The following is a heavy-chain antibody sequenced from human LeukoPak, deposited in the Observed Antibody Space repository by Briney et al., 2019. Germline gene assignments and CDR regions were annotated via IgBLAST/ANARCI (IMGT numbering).Heavy chain of an antibody. J-gene: IGHJ6*02. CDR2: ISWNSGSI. V-gene: IGHV3-9*01. Sequence: GGSLRLSCAASGFTFDDYAMHWVRQAPGKGLEWVSGISWNSGSIGYADSVKGRFTISRDNPQNSLYLQMSSLRAEDTAVYYCARGHYGMDVWGQGTTVTVSS. CDR1: GFTFDDYA. CDR3: ARGHYGMDV.